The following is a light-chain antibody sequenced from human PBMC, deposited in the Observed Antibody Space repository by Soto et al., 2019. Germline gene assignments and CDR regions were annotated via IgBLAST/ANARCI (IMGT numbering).Light chain of an antibody. CDR1: QSISSW. Sequence: DIQVTQSPSTLSASVGDRVTITCRASQSISSWLAWYQQKPGKAPKLLIYDASSLESGVPSRFSGSGSGTEFTPTISSLQPDDFATYYCQQYNSYSWTFGQGTKVEIK. V-gene: IGKV1-5*01. J-gene: IGKJ1*01. CDR3: QQYNSYSWT. CDR2: DAS.